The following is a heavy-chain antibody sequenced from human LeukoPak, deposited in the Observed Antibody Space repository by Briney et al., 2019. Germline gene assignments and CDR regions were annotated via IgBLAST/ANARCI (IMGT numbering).Heavy chain of an antibody. CDR1: GGSISSYY. CDR2: IYYSGST. D-gene: IGHD3-9*01. CDR3: ARLDYDILTGYPSYGIDV. J-gene: IGHJ6*02. Sequence: SETLSLTCTVSGGSISSYYWSWIRQPPGKGLEWIGYIYYSGSTNYNPSLKSRVTISVDTSKNQFSLKLSSVTAADTAVYYCARLDYDILTGYPSYGIDVWGQGTTVTVSS. V-gene: IGHV4-59*01.